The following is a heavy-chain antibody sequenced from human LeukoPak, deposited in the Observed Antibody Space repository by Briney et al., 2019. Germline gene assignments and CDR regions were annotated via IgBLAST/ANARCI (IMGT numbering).Heavy chain of an antibody. D-gene: IGHD6-19*01. Sequence: SETLSLTCTVSGGSISSGGYYWSWIRQHPGKGLEWIGYIYYSGNTYYNPSLKSRVTISVDTSKNQFSLKLSSVTAADTAVYYCARRGGVAGYFDYWGQGTLVTVSS. J-gene: IGHJ4*02. CDR1: GGSISSGGYY. CDR3: ARRGGVAGYFDY. CDR2: IYYSGNT. V-gene: IGHV4-31*03.